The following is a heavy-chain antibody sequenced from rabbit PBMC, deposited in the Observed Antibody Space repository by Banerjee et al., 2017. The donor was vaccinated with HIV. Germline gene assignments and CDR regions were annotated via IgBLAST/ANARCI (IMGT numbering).Heavy chain of an antibody. Sequence: QEQLEKSGGDLVKPEGSLTLTCTASGFSFSSGSYMCWVRQAPGKGLEWIGCIYAGSSGMTYYASWAKGRFTISKTSSTTVTLQMTSLTAADTATYFCARDLAGVIGWNFNLWGPGTLVTVS. CDR1: GFSFSSGSY. CDR3: ARDLAGVIGWNFNL. D-gene: IGHD4-1*01. V-gene: IGHV1S45*01. CDR2: IYAGSSGMT. J-gene: IGHJ4*01.